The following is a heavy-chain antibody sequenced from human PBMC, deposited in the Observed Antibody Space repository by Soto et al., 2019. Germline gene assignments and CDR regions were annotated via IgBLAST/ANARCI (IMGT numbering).Heavy chain of an antibody. V-gene: IGHV4-39*01. CDR3: ARRYYDIKTDYSVYWYFDL. CDR2: INYSGST. D-gene: IGHD3-9*01. Sequence: QLQLQESGPGLVKPSETLSLTCTVSGGSISSSSYYWGWIRQPPGKGLEWIGSINYSGSTYYNPSLKSRVPTAVTSSSNQLSLTLRSVSAADKALYSCARRYYDIKTDYSVYWYFDLWGRGTMVTVSS. CDR1: GGSISSSSYY. J-gene: IGHJ2*01.